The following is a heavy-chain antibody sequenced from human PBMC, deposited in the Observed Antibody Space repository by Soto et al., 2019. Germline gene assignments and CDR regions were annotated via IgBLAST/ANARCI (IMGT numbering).Heavy chain of an antibody. CDR2: MNPNSGNT. CDR1: GYTFTSYD. CDR3: ARLGYCSGGSCPPETHGLDY. D-gene: IGHD2-15*01. Sequence: ASVKVSCKASGYTFTSYDINWVRQATGQGLEWMGWMNPNSGNTGYAQKFQGRVTMTRNTSISTAYMELSSLRSEDTAVYYCARLGYCSGGSCPPETHGLDYWGQGTLVTVSS. V-gene: IGHV1-8*01. J-gene: IGHJ4*02.